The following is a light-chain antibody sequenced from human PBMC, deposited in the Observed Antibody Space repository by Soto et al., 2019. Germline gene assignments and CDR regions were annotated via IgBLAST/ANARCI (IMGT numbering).Light chain of an antibody. Sequence: DIQMTQSPSSLSASVGDRVTITCRASQSISTNLSWYQNKPGKAPKPLISGASSLQSGVPSRFRGIRSGTDFSRTISSLQPEDFAIYFCQQSYITLYSFGHGINLQIK. V-gene: IGKV1-39*01. CDR3: QQSYITLYS. CDR2: GAS. J-gene: IGKJ2*03. CDR1: QSISTN.